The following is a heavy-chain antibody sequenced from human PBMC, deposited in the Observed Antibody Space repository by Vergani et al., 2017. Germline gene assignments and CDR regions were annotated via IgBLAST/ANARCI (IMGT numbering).Heavy chain of an antibody. J-gene: IGHJ6*03. CDR1: GGTFSSYT. V-gene: IGHV1-69*02. CDR3: ARGVSGEYYYYYMDV. CDR2: IIPILGIA. Sequence: QVQLVQSGAEVKKPGSSVKVSCKASGGTFSSYTISWVRQAPGQGLEWMGRIIPILGIANYAQKFQGRVTITADKSTSTAHMELSSLRSEDTAVYYCARGVSGEYYYYYMDVWGKGTTVTVSS. D-gene: IGHD3-10*01.